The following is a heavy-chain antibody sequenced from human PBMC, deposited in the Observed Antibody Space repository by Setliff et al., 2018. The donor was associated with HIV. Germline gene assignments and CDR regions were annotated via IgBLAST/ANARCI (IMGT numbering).Heavy chain of an antibody. CDR1: GYTLSSHY. V-gene: IGHV1-2*02. D-gene: IGHD3-3*01. CDR2: VNPQTGGT. CDR3: ARDLRDSNTLFGVLNFVFDL. J-gene: IGHJ4*02. Sequence: ASVKVSCKASGYTLSSHYIHWVRQAPGHRPEWVGWVNPQTGGTNFAQKFQGRITMTSDTSVNTVFIELSRLKSDDTALYYCARDLRDSNTLFGVLNFVFDLWGQGTLVTVSS.